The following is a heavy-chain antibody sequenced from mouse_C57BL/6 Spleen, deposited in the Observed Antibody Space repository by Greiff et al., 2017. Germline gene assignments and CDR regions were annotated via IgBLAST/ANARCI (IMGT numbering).Heavy chain of an antibody. Sequence: EVKLMESGPGLVKPSQSLSLTCSVTGYSITSGYYWNWIRQFPGNKLEWMGYISYDGSNNYNPSLKNRISITRDTSKNQFFLKLNSVTTEDTATYYCARGGDDGYYWVAYWGQGTLVTVSA. V-gene: IGHV3-6*01. D-gene: IGHD2-3*01. J-gene: IGHJ3*01. CDR1: GYSITSGYY. CDR2: ISYDGSN. CDR3: ARGGDDGYYWVAY.